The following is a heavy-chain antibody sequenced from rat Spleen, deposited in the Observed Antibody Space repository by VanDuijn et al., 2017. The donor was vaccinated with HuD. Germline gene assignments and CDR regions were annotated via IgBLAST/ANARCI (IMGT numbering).Heavy chain of an antibody. CDR2: ISTAGSNT. Sequence: EVQLVESGGGLVQPGRSLKLSCVASGFTFNNYWMTWIRQAPGKGLEWVASISTAGSNTFYRDSVKGRFTISRDNAKNTQYLQMDSLRSEDTATYYCARDVYYGLSYYFDYWGQGVMVTVSS. J-gene: IGHJ2*01. D-gene: IGHD1-6*01. CDR1: GFTFNNYW. CDR3: ARDVYYGLSYYFDY. V-gene: IGHV5-31*01.